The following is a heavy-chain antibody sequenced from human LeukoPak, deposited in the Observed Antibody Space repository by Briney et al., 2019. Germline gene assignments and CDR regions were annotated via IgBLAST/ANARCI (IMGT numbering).Heavy chain of an antibody. CDR2: IGAYNGNT. J-gene: IGHJ6*03. CDR1: GYTFTSYG. D-gene: IGHD4-11*01. Sequence: GASVRVSCKASGYTFTSYGISWVRQAPGQGLEWMGWIGAYNGNTNYAQKLQGRVTMTTDTSTSTAYMELRSLRSDDTAVYYCARVSNYFDYYYYYMDVWGKGTTVIVSS. V-gene: IGHV1-18*01. CDR3: ARVSNYFDYYYYYMDV.